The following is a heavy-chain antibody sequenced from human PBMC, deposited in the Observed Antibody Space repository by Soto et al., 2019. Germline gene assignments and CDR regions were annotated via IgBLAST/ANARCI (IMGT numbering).Heavy chain of an antibody. CDR2: IGGSGGSI. Sequence: EVQLVESGGGLVQTGGSLRLSCAASGFTFSTFSMNWVHQAPGKGLEWLSYIGGSGGSISYADSVKGRFTISRDNGKNTLYLQMSSLRDEDTAVYYCARDLAWAFDSWGQGALVTVSS. J-gene: IGHJ4*02. CDR1: GFTFSTFS. V-gene: IGHV3-48*02. D-gene: IGHD1-26*01. CDR3: ARDLAWAFDS.